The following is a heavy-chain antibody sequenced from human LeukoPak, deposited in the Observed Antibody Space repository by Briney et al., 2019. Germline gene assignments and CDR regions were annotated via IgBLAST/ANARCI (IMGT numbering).Heavy chain of an antibody. J-gene: IGHJ5*02. D-gene: IGHD2-15*01. CDR3: TREVAATSGKWFDP. Sequence: SETLSLTCAVYGGSFSGYYWSWIRQPPGKGLEWIGEINHSGSTNYNPSLKSRVTISVDTSKNQFSLKLTSATAADTAVYFCTREVAATSGKWFDPWGQGTLVTVSS. V-gene: IGHV4-34*01. CDR1: GGSFSGYY. CDR2: INHSGST.